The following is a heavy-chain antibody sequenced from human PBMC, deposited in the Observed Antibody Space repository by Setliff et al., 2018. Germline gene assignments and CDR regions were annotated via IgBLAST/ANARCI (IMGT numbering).Heavy chain of an antibody. CDR1: GYSISSGYY. D-gene: IGHD3-16*02. V-gene: IGHV4-38-2*01. CDR3: ARGKVLYDYVWGSYRYEDYYYGMDV. J-gene: IGHJ6*02. Sequence: SETLSLTCAVSGYSISSGYYWGWLRQPPGKGLEWIGSIYHSGSTYYNPSLKSRVTISVDTSKNQFSLKLSSVTAADTAVYYCARGKVLYDYVWGSYRYEDYYYGMDVWGQGTTVTVSS. CDR2: IYHSGST.